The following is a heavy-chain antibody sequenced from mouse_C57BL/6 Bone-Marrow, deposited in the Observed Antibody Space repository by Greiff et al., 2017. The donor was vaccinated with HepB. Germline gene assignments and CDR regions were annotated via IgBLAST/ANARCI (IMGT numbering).Heavy chain of an antibody. CDR3: ARRDDYEFAMDY. CDR2: INPGSGGT. CDR1: GYAFTNYL. V-gene: IGHV1-54*01. J-gene: IGHJ4*01. D-gene: IGHD2-4*01. Sequence: QVQLQQSGAELVRPGTSVKVSCKASGYAFTNYLIEWVKQRPGQGLEWIGVINPGSGGTNYNEKFKGKATLTADKSSSTAYMQLSSLTSEDSAVYFCARRDDYEFAMDYWGQGTSVTVSS.